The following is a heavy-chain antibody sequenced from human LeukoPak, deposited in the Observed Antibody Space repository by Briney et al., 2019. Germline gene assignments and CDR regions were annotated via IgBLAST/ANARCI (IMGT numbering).Heavy chain of an antibody. Sequence: GGSLRLSCAASGFTFISYSIHWVRQAPGKGLEWVAFIRYDGSNKYYADSVKGRFTISRDNAKNSLYLQMNSLRAEDTAVYYCARDRNYYDSSGNAFDIWGQGTMVTVSS. D-gene: IGHD3-22*01. CDR3: ARDRNYYDSSGNAFDI. CDR1: GFTFISYS. CDR2: IRYDGSNK. J-gene: IGHJ3*02. V-gene: IGHV3-30*02.